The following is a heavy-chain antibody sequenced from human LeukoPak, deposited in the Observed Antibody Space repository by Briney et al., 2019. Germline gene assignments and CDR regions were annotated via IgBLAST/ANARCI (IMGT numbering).Heavy chain of an antibody. CDR3: ARAGSSSWYLYY. CDR2: INHSGST. J-gene: IGHJ4*02. V-gene: IGHV4-34*01. CDR1: GGSFSGYY. Sequence: PSETLSLTCAVYGGSFSGYYWSWIRQPPGKGLEWIGEINHSGSTNYNPSLKSRVTISVDTSKNQFSLKLSSVTAADTAVYYCARAGSSSWYLYYWGQGTLLTVSS. D-gene: IGHD6-13*01.